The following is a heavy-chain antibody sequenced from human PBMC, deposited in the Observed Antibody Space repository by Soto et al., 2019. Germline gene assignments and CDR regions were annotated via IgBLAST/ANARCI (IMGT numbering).Heavy chain of an antibody. CDR1: GFTFSSYW. CDR3: ARDPNAYSSSWSPNWFDP. V-gene: IGHV3-7*01. D-gene: IGHD6-13*01. J-gene: IGHJ5*02. Sequence: GGSLRLSCAASGFTFSSYWMSWVRQAPGKGLEWVANIKQDGSEKYYVDSVKGRFTISRDNAKNSLYLQMNSLRAEDTALYYFARDPNAYSSSWSPNWFDPWGQGTLVTVSS. CDR2: IKQDGSEK.